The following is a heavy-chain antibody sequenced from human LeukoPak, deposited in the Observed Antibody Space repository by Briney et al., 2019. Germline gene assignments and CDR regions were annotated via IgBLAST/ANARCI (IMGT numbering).Heavy chain of an antibody. Sequence: PSETLSLTCSVSGASIKNYYWNWIRQPPGEGLEWIGNTYLSGNTNYNPSLRGRVTISLDTSKSQFSLKMCSVTAADTAVYYCAKDWELGSWGQGTLVTISS. J-gene: IGHJ5*02. CDR3: AKDWELGS. CDR1: GASIKNYY. D-gene: IGHD1-26*01. V-gene: IGHV4-59*01. CDR2: TYLSGNT.